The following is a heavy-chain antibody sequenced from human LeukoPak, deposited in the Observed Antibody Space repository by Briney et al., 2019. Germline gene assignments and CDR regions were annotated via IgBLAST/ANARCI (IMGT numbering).Heavy chain of an antibody. D-gene: IGHD1-26*01. CDR3: AREGTREWETDY. J-gene: IGHJ4*02. CDR2: IYYSGST. V-gene: IGHV4-39*07. CDR1: GGSISSGGYY. Sequence: SETLSLTCTVSGGSISSGGYYWSWIRQPPGKGLEWIGSIYYSGSTYYNPSLKSRVTISVDTSNNQFSLKLTSVTAADTAVYYCAREGTREWETDYWGQGTLVTVSS.